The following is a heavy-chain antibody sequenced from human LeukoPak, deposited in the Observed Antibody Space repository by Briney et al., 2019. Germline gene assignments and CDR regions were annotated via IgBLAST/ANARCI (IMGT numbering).Heavy chain of an antibody. D-gene: IGHD3-9*01. CDR2: IKQDGSEK. V-gene: IGHV3-7*01. J-gene: IGHJ4*02. CDR3: ARYYDVLTVSSTPRFDY. Sequence: GGSLRLSCAVSGFSSYTFGMSWVRQAPGKGLEWVANIKQDGSEKYYVDSVKGRFTISRDNAKNSLYLQMNSLRAEDTAVYYCARYYDVLTVSSTPRFDYWGQGTLVTVSS. CDR1: GFSSYTFG.